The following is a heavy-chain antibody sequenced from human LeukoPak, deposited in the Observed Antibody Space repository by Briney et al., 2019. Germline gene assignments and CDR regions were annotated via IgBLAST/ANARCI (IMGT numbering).Heavy chain of an antibody. D-gene: IGHD1-1*01. Sequence: GGSLRLSCAASGFTLSDNYMTWVRQAPGKGLEWLSYISGNGGVIQYADSVKGRFTISRDNAKNLLYLQMDSLRVEDTAIYYCARDPRTVRIWGQGTLVTVSS. CDR2: ISGNGGVI. V-gene: IGHV3-11*04. J-gene: IGHJ4*02. CDR3: ARDPRTVRI. CDR1: GFTLSDNY.